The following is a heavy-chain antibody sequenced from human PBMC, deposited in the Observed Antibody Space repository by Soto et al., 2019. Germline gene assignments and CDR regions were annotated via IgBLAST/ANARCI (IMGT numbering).Heavy chain of an antibody. CDR3: ARRNPRRRGGWFDP. CDR2: IIPIFGTA. CDR1: GGTFSSYA. D-gene: IGHD3-10*01. J-gene: IGHJ5*02. V-gene: IGHV1-69*13. Sequence: PVKVSCKASGGTFSSYAISWVRQATGQGLEWMGGIIPIFGTANYAQKFQGRVTITADESTSTAYMELRSLRSEDTAVYYCARRNPRRRGGWFDPWGQRTLVTVAS.